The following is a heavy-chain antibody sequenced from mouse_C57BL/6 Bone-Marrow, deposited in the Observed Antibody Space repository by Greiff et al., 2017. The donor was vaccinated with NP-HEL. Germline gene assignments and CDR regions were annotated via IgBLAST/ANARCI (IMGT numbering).Heavy chain of an antibody. V-gene: IGHV1-64*01. D-gene: IGHD1-3*01. CDR1: GYTFTSYW. CDR3: ARGGSLELLKAY. CDR2: IHPNSGST. J-gene: IGHJ3*01. Sequence: QVQLKQPGAELVKPGASVKLSCKASGYTFTSYWMHWVKQRPGQGLEWIGMIHPNSGSTNYNEKFKSKATLTVDKSSSTAYMQLSSLTSEDSAVYYCARGGSLELLKAYWGQGTLVTVSA.